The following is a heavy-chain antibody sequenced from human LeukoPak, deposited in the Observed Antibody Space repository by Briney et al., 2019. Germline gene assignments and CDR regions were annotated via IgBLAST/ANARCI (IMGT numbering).Heavy chain of an antibody. D-gene: IGHD2-15*01. V-gene: IGHV3-66*01. Sequence: GGSLRLSCAASGFAYSSYSMNWVRQAPGKGLEWVSLIFSGGGTYYADSVKGRFTISRDNSKNTLFPQMNSLRAEDTAVYYCARGGVVYPDSFDIWGRGTMVTVSS. CDR2: IFSGGGT. CDR3: ARGGVVYPDSFDI. J-gene: IGHJ3*02. CDR1: GFAYSSYS.